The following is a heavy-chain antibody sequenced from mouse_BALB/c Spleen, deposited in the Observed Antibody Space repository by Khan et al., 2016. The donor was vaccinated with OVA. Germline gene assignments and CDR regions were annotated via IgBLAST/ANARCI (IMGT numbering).Heavy chain of an antibody. CDR1: GYSFSLYY. Sequence: VQLKQSGPDLVKPGASVKISCKASGYSFSLYYMTWVKQSHGKSPEWIGRVNPNNGDATCNQKFKGKAILTVDKSSSTAYMELRSLTSEDSAVFYCARGYEFFPYWGQGTLVTVSA. CDR2: VNPNNGDA. CDR3: ARGYEFFPY. D-gene: IGHD2-12*01. J-gene: IGHJ3*01. V-gene: IGHV1-26*01.